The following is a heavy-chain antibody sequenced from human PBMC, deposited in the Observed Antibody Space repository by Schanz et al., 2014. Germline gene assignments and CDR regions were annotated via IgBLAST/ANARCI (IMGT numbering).Heavy chain of an antibody. D-gene: IGHD5-12*01. Sequence: EIHLVESGGGLVMPGGSLRLSCAASGFTFNGAYMTWVRQAPGKGLEWVSSIYINSGSTNYADSVKGRFIISRDSSKNTLFLQMNSLRAEDTAVYFCARDEGRDGYNLAFDVWGQGTLVTVSS. V-gene: IGHV3-66*01. J-gene: IGHJ3*01. CDR2: IYINSGST. CDR3: ARDEGRDGYNLAFDV. CDR1: GFTFNGAY.